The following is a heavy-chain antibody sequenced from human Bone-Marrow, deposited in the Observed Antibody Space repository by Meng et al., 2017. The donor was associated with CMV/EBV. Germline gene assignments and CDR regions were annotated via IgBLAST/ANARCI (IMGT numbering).Heavy chain of an antibody. Sequence: GGSLRLSCAASGFTFEDYAIHWVRQAPGKGLEWVSGISWNSDMIGYADSVKGRFTISRDNANNSLYLQMNSLRGEDTALYYCAKSSSPSLYYYYGMDVWGQGNTVNVAS. CDR1: GFTFEDYA. CDR2: ISWNSDMI. D-gene: IGHD6-6*01. V-gene: IGHV3-9*01. CDR3: AKSSSPSLYYYYGMDV. J-gene: IGHJ6*02.